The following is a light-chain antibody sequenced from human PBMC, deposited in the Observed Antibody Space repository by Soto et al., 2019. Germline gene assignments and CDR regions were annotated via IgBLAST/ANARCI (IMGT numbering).Light chain of an antibody. V-gene: IGKV3D-20*01. J-gene: IGKJ3*01. Sequence: EIVLTQSPATLSLSPGERATLSCGASQSISSYLAWYQQKPGLAPRLLIYDASSRATGIPDRFSGSGSGTDFTLTISRLEPEDCAVYYCQQYGGSLTFGPGAQVDIK. CDR3: QQYGGSLT. CDR2: DAS. CDR1: QSISSY.